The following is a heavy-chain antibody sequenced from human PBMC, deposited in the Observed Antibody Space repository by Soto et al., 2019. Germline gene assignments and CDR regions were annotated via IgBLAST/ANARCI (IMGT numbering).Heavy chain of an antibody. CDR3: ARGRIWFGELKYPDYYYYYMDV. CDR1: GGSFSGYY. D-gene: IGHD3-10*01. CDR2: INHSGST. J-gene: IGHJ6*03. Sequence: SETLSLTCAVYGGSFSGYYWSWIRQPPGKGLEWIGEINHSGSTNYNPSLKSRVTISVDTSKNQFSLKLSSVTAADTAVYYCARGRIWFGELKYPDYYYYYMDVWGKGTTVTVSS. V-gene: IGHV4-34*01.